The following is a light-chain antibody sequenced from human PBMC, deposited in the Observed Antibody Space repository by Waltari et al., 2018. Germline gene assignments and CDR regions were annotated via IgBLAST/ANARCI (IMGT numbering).Light chain of an antibody. V-gene: IGLV2-23*02. CDR3: SSYAGSSKGV. J-gene: IGLJ2*01. CDR1: SSAVGNYKR. CDR2: AVS. Sequence: QSALTQPASVSGSPGQSITISCTGTSSAVGNYKRVSWYQQPPGKAPKLMIYAVSKRPSAVSARFSGSKSGDMASLTISGLQPEDEAEYFCSSYAGSSKGVFGGGTKVTVL.